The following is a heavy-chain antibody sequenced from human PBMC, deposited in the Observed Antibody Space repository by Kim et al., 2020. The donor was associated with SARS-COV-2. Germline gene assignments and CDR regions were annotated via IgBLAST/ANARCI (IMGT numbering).Heavy chain of an antibody. J-gene: IGHJ6*02. CDR1: GFTFSDYY. V-gene: IGHV3-11*05. CDR2: ISSSSSYT. D-gene: IGHD6-19*01. CDR3: ARDWEVAGQSKYYYYYGMDV. Sequence: GGSLRLSCAASGFTFSDYYMSWIRQAPGKGLEWVSYISSSSSYTNYADSVKGRFTISRDNAKNSLYLQMNSLRAEDTAVYYCARDWEVAGQSKYYYYYGMDVWGQGTTVTVSS.